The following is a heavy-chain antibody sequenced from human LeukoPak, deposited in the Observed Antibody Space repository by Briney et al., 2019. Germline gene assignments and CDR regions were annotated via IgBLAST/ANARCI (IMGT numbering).Heavy chain of an antibody. Sequence: SQTLSLTCTVSGGSISSGSYYWSWIRQPAGKGLEWIGRIYTSGSTNYNPSLKSRVTISVDTSKNQFSLKLSSVTAADTAVYYCARDCSSTSCYPYWGQGTLVTVSS. V-gene: IGHV4-61*02. D-gene: IGHD2-2*01. CDR2: IYTSGST. J-gene: IGHJ4*02. CDR3: ARDCSSTSCYPY. CDR1: GGSISSGSYY.